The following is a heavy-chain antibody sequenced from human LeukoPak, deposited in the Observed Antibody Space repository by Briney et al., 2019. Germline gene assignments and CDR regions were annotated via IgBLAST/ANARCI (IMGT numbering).Heavy chain of an antibody. Sequence: PGASVKVSCEASGYTFTSYGISWVRQAPGQGLEWMGWISAYNGNTNYAQKLQGRVTMTTDTSTSTAYMELRSLRSDDTAVYYCARAPRYYYDSSGYHYWGQGSLVTVSS. D-gene: IGHD3-22*01. V-gene: IGHV1-18*01. CDR3: ARAPRYYYDSSGYHY. J-gene: IGHJ4*02. CDR2: ISAYNGNT. CDR1: GYTFTSYG.